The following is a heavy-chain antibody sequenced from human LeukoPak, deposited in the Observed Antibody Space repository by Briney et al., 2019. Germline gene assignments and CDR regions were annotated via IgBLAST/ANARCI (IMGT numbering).Heavy chain of an antibody. CDR3: ATDFTAMVTGFDY. D-gene: IGHD5-18*01. V-gene: IGHV1-2*02. Sequence: ASVKVSCKASGYTFTGYYMHWVRQAPGQGLEWMGWINPNTGDTNYAQKFQGRVTLTRDTSINTAYMELSNLRSDDTAVYYCATDFTAMVTGFDYWGKGTLVTVSS. CDR1: GYTFTGYY. J-gene: IGHJ4*02. CDR2: INPNTGDT.